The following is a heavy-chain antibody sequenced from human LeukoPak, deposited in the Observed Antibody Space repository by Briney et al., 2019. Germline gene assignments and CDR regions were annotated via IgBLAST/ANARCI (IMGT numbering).Heavy chain of an antibody. V-gene: IGHV1-8*01. J-gene: IGHJ5*02. CDR2: MNPNSGNT. D-gene: IGHD1-26*01. Sequence: RASVTVSCKASGYTFTSYDINWVRQAPGQGLEWMGWMNPNSGNTVYAQKFQGRVTMTRNTSISTAYMELSSLRSEDTAVYYCARVVVGATTVWFDPWGQGTLVTVSS. CDR1: GYTFTSYD. CDR3: ARVVVGATTVWFDP.